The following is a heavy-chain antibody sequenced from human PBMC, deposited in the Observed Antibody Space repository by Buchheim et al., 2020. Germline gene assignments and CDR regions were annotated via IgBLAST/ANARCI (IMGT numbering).Heavy chain of an antibody. CDR2: ISYDGNDK. CDR1: GFIFSKYA. V-gene: IGHV3-30*04. D-gene: IGHD1-1*01. CDR3: ASSFWGFQKLEPAKYYFGMDL. Sequence: QPQLVESGGGVVQPGRSLRLTCTGSGFIFSKYAKRWVRQAPGKGLEWVAVISYDGNDKYYADSVRGRFSISRDNSKNTLYLQMNSLRAEDTAVYYCASSFWGFQKLEPAKYYFGMDLWGQGTT. J-gene: IGHJ6*02.